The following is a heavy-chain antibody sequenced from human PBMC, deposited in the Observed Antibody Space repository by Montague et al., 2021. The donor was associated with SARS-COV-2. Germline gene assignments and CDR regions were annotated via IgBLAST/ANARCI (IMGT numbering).Heavy chain of an antibody. V-gene: IGHV3-23*01. Sequence: FRSLSFSASGFTFSSYAMSWVRQAPGKGLEWVSAISGSGGSTYYADSVKGRFTISRDNSKNTLYLQMNSLRAEDTAVYYCAKAHGRYYDFWSGYNTLFDYWGQGTLVTVSS. CDR3: AKAHGRYYDFWSGYNTLFDY. J-gene: IGHJ4*02. D-gene: IGHD3-3*01. CDR1: GFTFSSYA. CDR2: ISGSGGST.